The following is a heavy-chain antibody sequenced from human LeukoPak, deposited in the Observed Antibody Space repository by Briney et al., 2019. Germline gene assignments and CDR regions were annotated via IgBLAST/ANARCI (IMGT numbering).Heavy chain of an antibody. Sequence: SETLSLTCSVSDDSITKYHWGWIRQPPGKGLEWIGCVHSSGGTYYNPSLETRVTVSLHTSAKQLSLRLTSVTAADTAVYFCARANINWLRSPGTLYYLDYWGLGTLVTVSS. D-gene: IGHD1-20*01. CDR2: VHSSGGT. J-gene: IGHJ4*02. CDR1: DDSITKYH. CDR3: ARANINWLRSPGTLYYLDY. V-gene: IGHV4-4*07.